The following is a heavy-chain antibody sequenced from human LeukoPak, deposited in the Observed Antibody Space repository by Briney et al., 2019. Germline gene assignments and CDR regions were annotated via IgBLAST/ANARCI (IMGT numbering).Heavy chain of an antibody. Sequence: GGSLRLSCAASGFTFSSYGMHWARQAPGKGLEWVAVIWYDGSNKYYADSVKGRFTISRDNSKNTLYLQMNSLRAEDTAVYYCAEDPYCSGGSCYSSNWFDPWGQGTLVTVSS. CDR3: AEDPYCSGGSCYSSNWFDP. CDR2: IWYDGSNK. CDR1: GFTFSSYG. J-gene: IGHJ5*02. V-gene: IGHV3-33*06. D-gene: IGHD2-15*01.